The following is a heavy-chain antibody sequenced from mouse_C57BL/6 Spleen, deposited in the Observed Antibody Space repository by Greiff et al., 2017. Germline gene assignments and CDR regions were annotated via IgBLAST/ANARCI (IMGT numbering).Heavy chain of an antibody. CDR1: GFTFSSYA. J-gene: IGHJ1*03. CDR3: ARGTLYYGSSYEGYFDV. Sequence: EVQRVESGGGLVKPGGSLKLSCAASGFTFSSYAMSWVRQTPEKRLEWVATISDGGSYTYYPDNVKGRFTISGDNAKNNLYLQMSHLKSEDTDMYYCARGTLYYGSSYEGYFDVWGTGTTVTVSS. D-gene: IGHD1-1*01. V-gene: IGHV5-4*01. CDR2: ISDGGSYT.